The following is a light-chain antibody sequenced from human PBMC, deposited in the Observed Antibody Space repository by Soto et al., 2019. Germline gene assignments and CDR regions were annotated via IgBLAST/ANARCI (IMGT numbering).Light chain of an antibody. J-gene: IGKJ5*01. V-gene: IGKV3-11*01. CDR1: ESISTY. Sequence: EIVLTQSPATLSLSPGERPTVSCRASESISTYLGWYQQKPGQAPRPLIYDASNRATGIPARFSGSGSGTESTLTISIPEPEDSAVYFCKQRSSGVTFGQGTRLEIK. CDR3: KQRSSGVT. CDR2: DAS.